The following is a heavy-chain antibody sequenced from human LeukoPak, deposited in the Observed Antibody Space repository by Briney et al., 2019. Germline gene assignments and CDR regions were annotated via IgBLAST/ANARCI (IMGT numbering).Heavy chain of an antibody. V-gene: IGHV4-39*01. CDR3: ATQDILVVPAAMGYFDY. J-gene: IGHJ4*02. Sequence: GSLRLSCAASGFTFSSYAMSWVRQPPGKGLEWIGSIFYSGSTYYNPSLKSRVTISVDMSKNQFSLKLSSVTAADTAVYYCATQDILVVPAAMGYFDYWGQGTLVTVSS. D-gene: IGHD2-2*01. CDR2: IFYSGST. CDR1: GFTFSSYA.